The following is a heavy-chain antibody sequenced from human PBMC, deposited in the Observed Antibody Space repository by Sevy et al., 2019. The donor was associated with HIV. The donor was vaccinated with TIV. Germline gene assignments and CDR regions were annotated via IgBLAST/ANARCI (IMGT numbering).Heavy chain of an antibody. D-gene: IGHD6-13*01. J-gene: IGHJ4*02. V-gene: IGHV3-23*01. CDR3: ARPSPRIAAAASAFYDI. CDR1: GYSFSSYA. CDR2: INGRGGST. Sequence: GGSLRLSCVVSGYSFSSYAISWVRQAPGKGLEWVSTINGRGGSTYYADSVKGRFTISRDNPKNTLFLQMINLRVDDTAIYYCARPSPRIAAAASAFYDIWGQGTLVTVSS.